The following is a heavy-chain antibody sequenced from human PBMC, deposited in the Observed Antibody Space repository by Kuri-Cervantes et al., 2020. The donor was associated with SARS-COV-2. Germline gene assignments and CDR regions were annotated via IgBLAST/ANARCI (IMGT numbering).Heavy chain of an antibody. J-gene: IGHJ4*02. D-gene: IGHD5-18*01. CDR1: GFTLSSYN. Sequence: GESLKIFCAASGFTLSSYNMNWVRQGTGKGLVWVSRINSDGSSTSYADSVKGRFTISRDNAKNSLYLQMNSLRAENTAVYYCARQRDTAMDTASPFEYWGQGTLVTVSS. CDR3: ARQRDTAMDTASPFEY. V-gene: IGHV3-74*01. CDR2: INSDGSST.